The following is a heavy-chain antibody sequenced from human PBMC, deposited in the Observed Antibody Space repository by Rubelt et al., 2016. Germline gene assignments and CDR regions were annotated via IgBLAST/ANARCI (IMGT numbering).Heavy chain of an antibody. Sequence: GSGGALVQPGGSLRLSCVASGDTFSKYWMAWVRQAPGKGPEWVANINEDGSEKYYVDSVKGRFTISRDNAQNSLYLQMFSLRAEDTAVYYCTRAYGSGSSFDYWGQGTLVSVSS. CDR3: TRAYGSGSSFDY. CDR1: GDTFSKYW. V-gene: IGHV3-7*02. J-gene: IGHJ4*02. CDR2: INEDGSEK. D-gene: IGHD3-10*01.